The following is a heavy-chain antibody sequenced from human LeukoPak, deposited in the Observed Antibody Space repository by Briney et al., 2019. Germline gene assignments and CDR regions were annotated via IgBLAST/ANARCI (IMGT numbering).Heavy chain of an antibody. D-gene: IGHD1-26*01. J-gene: IGHJ4*02. V-gene: IGHV3-74*01. Sequence: GGSLRLSCAASGFTFSSYWMHWVRQAPGKGLVWVSRINTDGSTTIYADSVKGRFAISRDNAKNTLYLQMNSLRDVDTAVYYCARDWYSGSQGYWGQGTLVTVSS. CDR1: GFTFSSYW. CDR2: INTDGSTT. CDR3: ARDWYSGSQGY.